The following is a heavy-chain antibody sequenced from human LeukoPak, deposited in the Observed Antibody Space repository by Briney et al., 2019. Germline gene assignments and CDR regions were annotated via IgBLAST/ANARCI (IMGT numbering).Heavy chain of an antibody. CDR2: IWYDGSNK. V-gene: IGHV3-33*06. CDR1: GFTFSSYG. D-gene: IGHD6-19*01. CDR3: AKKGSGWFFDY. J-gene: IGHJ4*02. Sequence: GRPLRLSCAASGFTFSSYGLHWVRQAPGKGLEWVAVIWYDGSNKYYADSVKGRFTISRDNTKNTLYLQMNSLRAEDTAVYYCAKKGSGWFFDYWGQGTLVTVSS.